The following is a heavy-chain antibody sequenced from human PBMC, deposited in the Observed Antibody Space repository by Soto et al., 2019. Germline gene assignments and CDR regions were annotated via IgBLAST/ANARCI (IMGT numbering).Heavy chain of an antibody. V-gene: IGHV3-21*01. CDR2: ISSSSSYI. CDR1: GFTFSSYS. CDR3: AREAAERNYYMDV. D-gene: IGHD1-1*01. J-gene: IGHJ6*03. Sequence: PGGSLRLSCAASGFTFSSYSMNWVRQAPGKGLEWVSSISSSSSYIYYADSVKGRFTISRDNAKNSLYLQMNSLRAEDTAVYYCAREAAERNYYMDVWGKGTTVTVSS.